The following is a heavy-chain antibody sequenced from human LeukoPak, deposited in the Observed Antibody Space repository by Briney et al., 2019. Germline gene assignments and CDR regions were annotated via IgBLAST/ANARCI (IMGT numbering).Heavy chain of an antibody. D-gene: IGHD2-21*01. CDR3: ARDAYCGGDCYPFDY. Sequence: SETLSLTCTVSGGSISSGDYYWSWIRQPPGKGLEWIAHIYYSGSTYYNPSLKSRVTISVDTSKNQFSLKLSSVTAADTAVYYCARDAYCGGDCYPFDYWGQGTLVTVSS. V-gene: IGHV4-30-4*08. CDR2: IYYSGST. J-gene: IGHJ4*02. CDR1: GGSISSGDYY.